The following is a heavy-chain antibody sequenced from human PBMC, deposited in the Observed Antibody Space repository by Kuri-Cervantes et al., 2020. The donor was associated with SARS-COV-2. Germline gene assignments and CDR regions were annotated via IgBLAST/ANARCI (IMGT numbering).Heavy chain of an antibody. D-gene: IGHD5-18*01. Sequence: SETLSLTCTVSGGSISGYYWIWIRQPPGRGLEWVGYIYSSGRTNYNPSLKSRVTMSVDTSKKQFSLRLSSVTAADTAVYYCARQGGYSYGSYYGMDVWGQGTTVTVSS. CDR2: IYSSGRT. V-gene: IGHV4-59*08. CDR1: GGSISGYY. CDR3: ARQGGYSYGSYYGMDV. J-gene: IGHJ6*02.